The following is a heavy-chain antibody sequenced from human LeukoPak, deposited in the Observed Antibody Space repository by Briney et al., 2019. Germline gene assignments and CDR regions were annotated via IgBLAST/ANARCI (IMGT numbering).Heavy chain of an antibody. CDR1: GGSISSSSYY. CDR3: ARFVLYSRGGADAFDI. D-gene: IGHD6-13*01. J-gene: IGHJ3*02. CDR2: IYYSGAT. V-gene: IGHV4-39*02. Sequence: SETLSLTCTVSGGSISSSSYYWGWIRQPPGKGLEWIGAIYYSGATYYNPSLKSRVTISIDTSKNHFSLKLSSVTAADTAVYYCARFVLYSRGGADAFDIWGQGTMVTVSS.